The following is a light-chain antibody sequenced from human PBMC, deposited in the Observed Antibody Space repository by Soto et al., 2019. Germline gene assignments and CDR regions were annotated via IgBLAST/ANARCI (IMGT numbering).Light chain of an antibody. CDR3: QHRDT. J-gene: IGKJ3*01. CDR2: AAS. V-gene: IGKV1-9*01. CDR1: QDIAIY. Sequence: DIQRTQSPSTLSGSVGDRVTITCRASQDIAIYLAWYQQKPGKAPKLLIYAASTLQSGVPSRFSGSGSGTEFTLTISSLQPEDFATYYCQHRDTFGPGTKVDI.